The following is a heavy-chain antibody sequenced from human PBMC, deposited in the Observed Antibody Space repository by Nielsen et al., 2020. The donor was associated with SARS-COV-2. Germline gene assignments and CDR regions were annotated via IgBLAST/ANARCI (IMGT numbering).Heavy chain of an antibody. CDR3: ARVKYDSSGYYYYFDY. Sequence: SETLSLTCTVSGGSISSGDYYWSWIRQPPGKGLEWIGRIYTSGSTNYNPSLKSRVTMSVDTSKNQFSLKLSSVTAADTAVYYCARVKYDSSGYYYYFDYWGQGTLVTVSS. CDR1: GGSISSGDYY. D-gene: IGHD3-22*01. V-gene: IGHV4-61*02. CDR2: IYTSGST. J-gene: IGHJ4*02.